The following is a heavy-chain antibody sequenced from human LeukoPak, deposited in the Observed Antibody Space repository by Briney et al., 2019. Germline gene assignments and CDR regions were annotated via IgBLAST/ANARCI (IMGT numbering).Heavy chain of an antibody. Sequence: GGSLRLSCAAPGFTFSSYAMHWVRQAPGKGLEWVAVISYDGSNKYYADSVKGRFTISRDNSKNTLYLQMNSLRAEDTAVYYCAREGWYSSSSRFDYWGXXTLVTVSS. CDR3: AREGWYSSSSRFDY. V-gene: IGHV3-30-3*01. J-gene: IGHJ4*01. CDR2: ISYDGSNK. CDR1: GFTFSSYA. D-gene: IGHD6-13*01.